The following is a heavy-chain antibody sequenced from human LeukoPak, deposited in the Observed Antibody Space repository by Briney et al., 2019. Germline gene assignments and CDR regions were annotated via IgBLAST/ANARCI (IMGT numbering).Heavy chain of an antibody. CDR2: IIPIFGTA. J-gene: IGHJ5*02. D-gene: IGHD2-15*01. CDR1: GGTFSSYA. V-gene: IGHV1-69*05. Sequence: ASVKVSCKASGGTFSSYAISWVRQAPGQGPEWMGGIIPIFGTANYAQKFQGRVTITTDESTSTAYMEPSSLRSEDTAVYYCARDRGYCSGGSCFYWFDPWGQGTLVTVSS. CDR3: ARDRGYCSGGSCFYWFDP.